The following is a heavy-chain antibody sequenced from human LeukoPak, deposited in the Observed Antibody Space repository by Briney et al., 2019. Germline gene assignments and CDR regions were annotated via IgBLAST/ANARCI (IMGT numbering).Heavy chain of an antibody. D-gene: IGHD2-15*01. V-gene: IGHV4-4*07. CDR1: GGPISCNL. J-gene: IGHJ5*02. CDR3: AREARGNCSGGPCLSWFDP. Sequence: PAETLSLPCTVSGGPISCNLGSWIRQPAGKGLEWIGRLHTSGSTNYNPSLKSRVTMSVDTSKSHFSLKLSSVSAADTALYYCAREARGNCSGGPCLSWFDPWGQGTLVTVSS. CDR2: LHTSGST.